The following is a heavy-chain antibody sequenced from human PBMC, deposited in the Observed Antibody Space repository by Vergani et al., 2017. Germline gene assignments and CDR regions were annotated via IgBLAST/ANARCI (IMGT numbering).Heavy chain of an antibody. CDR1: GYTFTGYY. CDR3: ARAFTRLENYFDY. J-gene: IGHJ4*02. CDR2: INPNSGGT. V-gene: IGHV1-2*02. Sequence: QVQLVQSGAEVKKPGASVKVSCKASGYTFTGYYMHWVRQAPGQGLEWMGWINPNSGGTNYAQKFQGRVTMTRDTSIITAYMELSRLRSDDTSVYYCARAFTRLENYFDYWGQGTLVTVSS.